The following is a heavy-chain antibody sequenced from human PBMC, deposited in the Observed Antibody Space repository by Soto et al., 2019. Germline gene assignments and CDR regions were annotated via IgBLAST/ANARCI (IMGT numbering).Heavy chain of an antibody. CDR1: GGTISSSSYY. V-gene: IGHV4-39*07. D-gene: IGHD3-22*01. CDR2: IYYSGST. Sequence: SEPLPLSWTVSGGTISSSSYYWGRIRQPPGKGLEWIGSIYYSGSTYYNPSLKRRVTISVDTSKNQFSLKLSSVTAADTAVYYCARTYDDSGPNSGGYGLDIWGPGTMVTVSS. CDR3: ARTYDDSGPNSGGYGLDI. J-gene: IGHJ3*02.